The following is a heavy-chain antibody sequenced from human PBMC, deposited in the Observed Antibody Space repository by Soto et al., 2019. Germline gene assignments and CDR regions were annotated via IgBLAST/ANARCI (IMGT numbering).Heavy chain of an antibody. CDR2: IIPIFGTA. Sequence: SVKVSCKASGGTFSSYAISWVRQAPGQGLEWMGAIIPIFGTANYAQKFQGRVTITADESTSTAYMELRSLKCEDTAVYYCAREHTVTTEGVDDYYGMDVWGQGTGDTVSS. V-gene: IGHV1-69*13. D-gene: IGHD4-17*01. CDR1: GGTFSSYA. CDR3: AREHTVTTEGVDDYYGMDV. J-gene: IGHJ6*02.